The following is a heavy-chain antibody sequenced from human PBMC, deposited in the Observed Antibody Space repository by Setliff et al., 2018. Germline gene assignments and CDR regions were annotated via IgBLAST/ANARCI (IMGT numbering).Heavy chain of an antibody. CDR1: GMSITSYY. V-gene: IGHV4-59*01. Sequence: SETLSLTCSVSGMSITSYYWSWIRQSPGRGLEWIGYIYYTGSTTYSPSLKSRVTISPDTSKNQFHLTVKSVTEADTAVYYCARANKKLDYYYYYYMDVWGKGTTVTVSS. J-gene: IGHJ6*03. D-gene: IGHD1-1*01. CDR2: IYYTGST. CDR3: ARANKKLDYYYYYYMDV.